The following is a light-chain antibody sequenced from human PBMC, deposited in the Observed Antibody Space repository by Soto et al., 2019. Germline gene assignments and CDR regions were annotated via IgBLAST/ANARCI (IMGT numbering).Light chain of an antibody. J-gene: IGKJ5*01. Sequence: EIILTQSPDTLSLSPWERAALSSSASQTVSSNYLAWCQQRPGQAPRLLIYGASTRAAGIPDRFSGSGSGTDFTLTITRLEPEDSAVYFCQQYTGPPTTFGQGTRLEIK. CDR1: QTVSSNY. CDR2: GAS. V-gene: IGKV3-20*01. CDR3: QQYTGPPTT.